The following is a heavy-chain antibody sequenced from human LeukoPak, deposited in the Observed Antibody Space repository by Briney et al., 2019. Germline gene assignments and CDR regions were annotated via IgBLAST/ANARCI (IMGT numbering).Heavy chain of an antibody. D-gene: IGHD6-6*01. CDR1: GFTFSSYA. CDR2: ISYDGSNK. J-gene: IGHJ4*02. Sequence: GGSLRLSCAASGFTFSSYAMHWVRQAPGKGLEWVAVISYDGSNKYYADSVKGRFTISRDNSKNTLYLQMNSLRAEDTAVYYCARGEYSSSPVFDYWGQGTLVTVSS. V-gene: IGHV3-30-3*01. CDR3: ARGEYSSSPVFDY.